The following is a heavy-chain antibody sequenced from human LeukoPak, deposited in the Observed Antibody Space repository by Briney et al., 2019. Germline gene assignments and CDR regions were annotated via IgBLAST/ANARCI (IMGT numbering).Heavy chain of an antibody. J-gene: IGHJ4*02. D-gene: IGHD5-24*01. CDR1: GGSINNGGYY. Sequence: SETLSLTCTVSGGSINNGGYYWSWIRQHPGKGLEWIGYIYYSGSSYYKPSLRSRVTISVDTSKNHFSLKLSSVTAADTAVYYCARNRDGYNSFDYWGQGTLVTVSS. CDR2: IYYSGSS. CDR3: ARNRDGYNSFDY. V-gene: IGHV4-31*03.